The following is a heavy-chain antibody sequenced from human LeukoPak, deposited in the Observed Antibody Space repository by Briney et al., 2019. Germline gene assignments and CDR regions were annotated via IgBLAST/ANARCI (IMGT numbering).Heavy chain of an antibody. J-gene: IGHJ6*02. CDR2: VSGSGVST. CDR1: GSTFSSYA. Sequence: GGSLRLSCAASGSTFSSYAMGWVRQAPGKGLDWVSTVSGSGVSTYYADSVKGRFTISRDNSKNTLYLQMNSLRAEDTAVYYCANNEGQLAFHGMDVWGQGTTVTVSS. CDR3: ANNEGQLAFHGMDV. D-gene: IGHD6-13*01. V-gene: IGHV3-23*01.